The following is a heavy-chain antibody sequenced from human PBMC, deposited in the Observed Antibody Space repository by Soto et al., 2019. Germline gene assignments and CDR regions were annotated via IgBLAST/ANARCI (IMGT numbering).Heavy chain of an antibody. D-gene: IGHD3-10*01. CDR3: SRETLWFGESPRS. V-gene: IGHV3-74*01. J-gene: IGHJ4*02. CDR2: INGDGSRI. CDR1: GFTFGSYW. Sequence: EVQLVESGGGSVQTGGSLKISCAASGFTFGSYWMDWVRQAPGKGLVWVSRINGDGSRITYADSVKGRFTTSRDNAQNTLYLQMHSLRADDSAVYYCSRETLWFGESPRSGGQGTLVTVSS.